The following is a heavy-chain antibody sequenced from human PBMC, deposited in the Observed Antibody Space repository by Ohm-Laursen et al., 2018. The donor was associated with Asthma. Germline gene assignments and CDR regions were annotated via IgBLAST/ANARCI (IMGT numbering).Heavy chain of an antibody. J-gene: IGHJ4*02. D-gene: IGHD3-10*01. Sequence: GSSVKVSCKASGYTFTNYDINWVRQATGQGLEWMGWMTPNSGNTGYAQKFQGRVTMTRNTSISTAYMELSSLRSEDTAVYYCATARAGSEYFDYWGQGTLVTVSS. CDR3: ATARAGSEYFDY. CDR2: MTPNSGNT. V-gene: IGHV1-8*01. CDR1: GYTFTNYD.